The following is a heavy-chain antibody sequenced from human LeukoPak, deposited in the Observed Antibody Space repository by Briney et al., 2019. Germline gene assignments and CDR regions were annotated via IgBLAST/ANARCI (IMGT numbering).Heavy chain of an antibody. CDR2: ISGGGETT. V-gene: IGHV3-23*01. CDR1: GFTFNNYA. Sequence: GESLRLSCAASGFTFNNYAMNWVRQAPGKGLEWVSSISGGGETTYYADSAKGRFTISRDNSQNTLYLQMNSLRAEDTAVYYCARDYADYVGYFFFDYWGQGTLVAVSS. D-gene: IGHD4-17*01. J-gene: IGHJ4*02. CDR3: ARDYADYVGYFFFDY.